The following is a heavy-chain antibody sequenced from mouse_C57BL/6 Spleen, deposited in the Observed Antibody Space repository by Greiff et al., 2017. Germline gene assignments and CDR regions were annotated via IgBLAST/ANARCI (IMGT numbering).Heavy chain of an antibody. CDR2: IYPGDGDT. V-gene: IGHV1-80*01. CDR3: ARTTVVATEY. CDR1: GYAFTSYW. J-gene: IGHJ2*01. Sequence: QVQLQQPGAELVKPGASVKISCKASGYAFTSYWMNWVKQRPGQGLEWIGQIYPGDGDTNYNGKFKGKATLTVDKSSSTAYMQLSSLTSEDSAVCFSARTTVVATEYWGQGTTLTVSS. D-gene: IGHD1-1*01.